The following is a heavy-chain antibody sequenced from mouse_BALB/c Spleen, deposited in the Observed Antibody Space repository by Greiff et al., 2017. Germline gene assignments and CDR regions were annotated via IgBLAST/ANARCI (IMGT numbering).Heavy chain of an antibody. J-gene: IGHJ3*01. D-gene: IGHD1-1*01. CDR2: ISYDGSN. CDR1: GYSITSGYY. Sequence: ESGPGLVKPSQSLSLTCSVTGYSITSGYYWNWIRQFPGNKLEWMGYISYDGSNNYNPSLKNRISITRDTSKNQFFLKLNSVTTEDTATYYCNYGFAYWGQGTLVTVSA. V-gene: IGHV3-6*02. CDR3: NYGFAY.